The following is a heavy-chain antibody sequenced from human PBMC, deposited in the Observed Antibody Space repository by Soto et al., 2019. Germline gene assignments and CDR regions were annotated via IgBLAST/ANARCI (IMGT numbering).Heavy chain of an antibody. D-gene: IGHD5-18*01. V-gene: IGHV3-30*18. Sequence: QVQLVESGGGVVQPGRSLRLSCAASGFTFSSYGTHWVRQAPGKGPEWVAVISYDGTNKYFADSVKGRVTISRDNCNNTLSLEMPGLGAEDTAAYYCAKDQLYRGSDYDYGMDVWGKGTTVTVSS. CDR3: AKDQLYRGSDYDYGMDV. CDR1: GFTFSSYG. J-gene: IGHJ6*04. CDR2: ISYDGTNK.